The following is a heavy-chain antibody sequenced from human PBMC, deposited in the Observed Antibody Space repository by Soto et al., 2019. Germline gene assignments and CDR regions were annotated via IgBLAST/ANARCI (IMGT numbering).Heavy chain of an antibody. V-gene: IGHV3-23*01. D-gene: IGHD1-26*01. CDR1: GFTFSSYA. Sequence: EVQLLESGGGFVQPGGSLRLSCAASGFTFSSYAMSWVRQAPGKGLEWVSTIVGSGGSTYYADSVKGRFTISRDNSKNTLYLETKSLSGEDTTTYYCDHSAVGYWGQGTLVTVSS. CDR2: IVGSGGST. CDR3: DHSAVGY. J-gene: IGHJ4*02.